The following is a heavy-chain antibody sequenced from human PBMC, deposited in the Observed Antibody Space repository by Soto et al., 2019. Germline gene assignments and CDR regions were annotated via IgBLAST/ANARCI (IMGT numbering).Heavy chain of an antibody. J-gene: IGHJ5*02. V-gene: IGHV4-30-2*01. Sequence: LSLTCAVSGGSISSGGYSWSWIRQPPGKGLEWIGYIYHSGSTYYNPSLKSRVTISVDRSKNQFSLKLSSVTAADTAVYYCARAYYYDFWSGYPGHWFDPWGQGTLVTVSS. CDR3: ARAYYYDFWSGYPGHWFDP. CDR1: GGSISSGGYS. D-gene: IGHD3-3*01. CDR2: IYHSGST.